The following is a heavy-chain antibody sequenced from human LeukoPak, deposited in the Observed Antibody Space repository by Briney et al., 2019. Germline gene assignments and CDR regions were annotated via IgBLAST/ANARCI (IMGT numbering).Heavy chain of an antibody. J-gene: IGHJ6*04. CDR1: GGSFSSTSHY. Sequence: SETLSLTCTVSGGSFSSTSHYWGWIRQPPGKGLEWIGYIYYSGSTYYNPSLKSRVTISVDTSKNQFSLKLNSVTAADTAVYYCARGPRYFRYGLDVWGKGTTVTVSS. CDR3: ARGPRYFRYGLDV. D-gene: IGHD3-9*01. CDR2: IYYSGST. V-gene: IGHV4-30-4*08.